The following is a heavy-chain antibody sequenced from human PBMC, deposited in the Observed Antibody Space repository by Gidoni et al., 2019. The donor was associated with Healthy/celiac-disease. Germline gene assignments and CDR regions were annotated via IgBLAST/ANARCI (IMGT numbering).Heavy chain of an antibody. CDR3: AKPSRLRSTAVTSPFDP. J-gene: IGHJ5*02. Sequence: EVQLLESGGGLVQPGGSLRLSCAASGFTFSSYAMSWVRQAPGKGLEWVSAISGSGGSTYYADSVKGRFTISRDNSKNTLYLQMNSLRAEDTAVYYCAKPSRLRSTAVTSPFDPWGQGTLVTVSS. CDR1: GFTFSSYA. D-gene: IGHD6-19*01. V-gene: IGHV3-23*01. CDR2: ISGSGGST.